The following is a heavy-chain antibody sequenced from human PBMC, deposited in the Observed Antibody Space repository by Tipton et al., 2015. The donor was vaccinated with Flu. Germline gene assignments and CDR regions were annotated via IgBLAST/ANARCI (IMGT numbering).Heavy chain of an antibody. Sequence: SLRLSCAASGYTLSDYWMHWVRQVLGKGLEWVSRMNSDGRTTVYADSVKGRFTISRDNAKNTLYLQMNNLRVDDTAVYYCAKDTRMSTIDYWGQGILVTVSS. CDR2: MNSDGRTT. CDR1: GYTLSDYW. J-gene: IGHJ4*02. D-gene: IGHD2-15*01. CDR3: AKDTRMSTIDY. V-gene: IGHV3-74*01.